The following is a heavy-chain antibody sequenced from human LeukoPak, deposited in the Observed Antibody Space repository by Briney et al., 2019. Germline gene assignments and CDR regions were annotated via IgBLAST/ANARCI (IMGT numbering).Heavy chain of an antibody. J-gene: IGHJ4*02. D-gene: IGHD3-22*01. Sequence: GGSLRLSCAASGFTFSSYSMNWARQAPGKGLEWVSSISSSSSYIYYADSVKGRFTISRDNSKNTLYLQMNSLRAEDTAVYYCAKTTPWGTMISRYWGQGTLVTVSS. CDR3: AKTTPWGTMISRY. CDR1: GFTFSSYS. CDR2: ISSSSSYI. V-gene: IGHV3-21*01.